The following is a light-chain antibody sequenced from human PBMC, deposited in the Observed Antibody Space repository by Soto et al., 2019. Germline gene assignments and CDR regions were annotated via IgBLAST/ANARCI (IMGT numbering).Light chain of an antibody. CDR3: SSYAGSNNYV. CDR1: SRYVGGYNY. J-gene: IGLJ1*01. V-gene: IGLV2-8*01. Sequence: QSVLTRPPSASGSPGQSVTISCTGTSRYVGGYNYVSWYQQHPGKAPKLMIYEVSKRPSGVPDRFSGSKSGNTASLTVSGLQAEDEADYYCSSYAGSNNYVFGAGTKVTVL. CDR2: EVS.